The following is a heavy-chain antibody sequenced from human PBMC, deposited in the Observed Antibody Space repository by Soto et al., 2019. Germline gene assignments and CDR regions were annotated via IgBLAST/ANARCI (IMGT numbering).Heavy chain of an antibody. D-gene: IGHD3-10*01. CDR2: IIPIFGTA. Sequence: SVKVSCKASGGTFSSYAISWVRQAPGQGLEWMGGIIPIFGTANYAQKFQGRVTITADESTSTAYMELSSLRSEDTAVYYCARGALYGSGAYSGIDYWGQGTLVTVSS. CDR1: GGTFSSYA. CDR3: ARGALYGSGAYSGIDY. V-gene: IGHV1-69*13. J-gene: IGHJ4*02.